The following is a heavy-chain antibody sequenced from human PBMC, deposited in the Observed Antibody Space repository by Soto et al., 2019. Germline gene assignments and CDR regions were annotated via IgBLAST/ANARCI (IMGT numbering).Heavy chain of an antibody. CDR2: IVPMFDAA. J-gene: IGHJ5*02. CDR3: ATIGERSWFDP. D-gene: IGHD3-10*01. CDR1: GDTFSTSS. V-gene: IGHV1-69*01. Sequence: QAQLVQSGAKVKKPGSSVKVSCKASGDTFSTSSINWVRQAPGQGLEWMGGIVPMFDAADYAQKFQGRVTITADELTSTAYLELSSLRSDDTAIYYCATIGERSWFDPWGQGTLVIVCS.